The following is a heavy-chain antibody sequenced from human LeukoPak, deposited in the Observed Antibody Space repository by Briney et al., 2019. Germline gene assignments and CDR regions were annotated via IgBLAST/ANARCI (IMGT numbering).Heavy chain of an antibody. Sequence: TGGSLRLSCAASGFTVDDYAMHWVRQAPGKGLEWVSGISWNSGVIGYADSVKGRFTISRDNAKNSLFLQMNSLRVEDTALYFCVKDSSPALREGYGMDVWGQGTTVTVSS. J-gene: IGHJ6*02. D-gene: IGHD1-26*01. CDR1: GFTVDDYA. CDR2: ISWNSGVI. V-gene: IGHV3-9*01. CDR3: VKDSSPALREGYGMDV.